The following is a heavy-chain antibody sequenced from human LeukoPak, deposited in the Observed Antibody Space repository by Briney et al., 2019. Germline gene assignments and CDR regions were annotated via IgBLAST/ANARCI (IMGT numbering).Heavy chain of an antibody. D-gene: IGHD5-18*01. Sequence: GRSLRLSCAASGFTFRLFAMHWVRQSPGKALEWVAVTTFDGRNNYYADSVKGRFTISRDNSKKTLYLQMESLRAEDTAVYCARDFSDVDTVPPAWGQGTLVIVSS. V-gene: IGHV3-30*04. J-gene: IGHJ1*01. CDR1: GFTFRLFA. CDR3: ARDFSDVDTVPPA. CDR2: TTFDGRNN.